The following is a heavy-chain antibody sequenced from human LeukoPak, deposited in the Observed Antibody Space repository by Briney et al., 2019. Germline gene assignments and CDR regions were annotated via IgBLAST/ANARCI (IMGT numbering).Heavy chain of an antibody. CDR3: ARVAPSGYYYMDV. D-gene: IGHD6-25*01. V-gene: IGHV4-4*07. Sequence: SETLSLTCTVSGGSISSYYRSWIRQPAGKGLEWIGRIDNSGSTNYNPSLKSRVTISVDKSKSQFSLKVSSVTAADTAVYYCARVAPSGYYYMDVWGKGTTVTVSS. CDR2: IDNSGST. J-gene: IGHJ6*03. CDR1: GGSISSYY.